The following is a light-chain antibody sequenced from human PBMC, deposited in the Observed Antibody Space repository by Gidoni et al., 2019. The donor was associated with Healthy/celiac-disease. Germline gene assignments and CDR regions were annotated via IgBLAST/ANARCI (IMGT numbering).Light chain of an antibody. CDR3: QQRSNWIT. J-gene: IGKJ5*01. Sequence: EIVLTQSPATLSLSPGERATLSCRASQSVSSYLAWYQQKPGQAPRLLIYDASNRATGSPARLSGSGSVTDFTLTISSLEPEDFAVYYCQQRSNWITCXXXTRLEIK. CDR2: DAS. CDR1: QSVSSY. V-gene: IGKV3-11*01.